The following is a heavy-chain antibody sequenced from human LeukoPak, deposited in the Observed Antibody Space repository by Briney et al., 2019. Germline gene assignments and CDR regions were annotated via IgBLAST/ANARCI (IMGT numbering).Heavy chain of an antibody. CDR3: AKHDGGYSYGIDY. Sequence: GGSLRLSCAASAFNFSNYGMSWVRQAPGKGLEWVSAISGSGGITYYADSVKGRFTISRDNSKNTLYLQMNSLRAEDTAVYYCAKHDGGYSYGIDYWGQGTLVTVSS. J-gene: IGHJ4*02. CDR2: ISGSGGIT. CDR1: AFNFSNYG. V-gene: IGHV3-23*01. D-gene: IGHD5-18*01.